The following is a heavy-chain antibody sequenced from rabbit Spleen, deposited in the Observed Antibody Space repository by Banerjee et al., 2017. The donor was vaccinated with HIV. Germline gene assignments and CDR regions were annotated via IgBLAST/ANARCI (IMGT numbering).Heavy chain of an antibody. CDR1: GFSFNNNYW. V-gene: IGHV1S45*01. CDR3: ARDLAAWNSGSYAFNL. Sequence: QEQLEESGGGLVKPEGSLTLTCTASGFSFNNNYWMGWVRQAPGKGPEFIACIYNGDGSTYYASWVNGRFTVSKTSSTTVTLRMTSLTGADTATYFCARDLAAWNSGSYAFNLWGQGTLVTVS. D-gene: IGHD1-1*01. J-gene: IGHJ4*01. CDR2: IYNGDGST.